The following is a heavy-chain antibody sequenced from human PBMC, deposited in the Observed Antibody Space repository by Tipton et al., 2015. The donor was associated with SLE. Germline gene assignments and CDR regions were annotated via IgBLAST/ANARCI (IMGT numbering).Heavy chain of an antibody. CDR2: IYHSGST. Sequence: LRLSCTVSGGSISSSGYYWGWIRQPPGKGLEWIGSIYHSGSTYYNPSLKSRVTISVDTSKNQFSLKLSSVTAADTAVYYCARTGYSSSWLYFQHWGQGTLVTVSS. D-gene: IGHD6-13*01. CDR3: ARTGYSSSWLYFQH. J-gene: IGHJ1*01. CDR1: GGSISSSGYY. V-gene: IGHV4-39*07.